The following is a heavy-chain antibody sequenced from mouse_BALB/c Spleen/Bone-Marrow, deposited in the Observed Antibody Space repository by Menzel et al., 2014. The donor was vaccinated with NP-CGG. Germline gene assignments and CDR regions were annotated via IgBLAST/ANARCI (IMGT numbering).Heavy chain of an antibody. Sequence: EVKLMESGPSLVKPSQPLSLTCSVTGDSITSGYWNWIRKFPGNKLEYMGYISYSGNTYYNPSLKSRISITRDTSKNQHYLQLNSVTTEDTATYYCATYDGYCFDYWGQGTTLTVSS. CDR1: GDSITSGY. CDR3: ATYDGYCFDY. CDR2: ISYSGNT. D-gene: IGHD2-3*01. V-gene: IGHV3-8*02. J-gene: IGHJ2*01.